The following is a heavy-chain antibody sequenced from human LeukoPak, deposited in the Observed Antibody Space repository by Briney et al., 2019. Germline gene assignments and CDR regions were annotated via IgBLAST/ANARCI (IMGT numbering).Heavy chain of an antibody. J-gene: IGHJ5*02. D-gene: IGHD2-2*01. CDR1: GGSFSGYH. CDR3: AGSIVVVPARGFDP. CDR2: INHSGST. Sequence: SETLSLTCAVYGGSFSGYHWSWIRQPPGKGLEWIGEINHSGSTNYNPSLKSRVTISVDTSKNQFSLKLSSVTAADTAVYYCAGSIVVVPARGFDPWGQGTLVTVSS. V-gene: IGHV4-34*01.